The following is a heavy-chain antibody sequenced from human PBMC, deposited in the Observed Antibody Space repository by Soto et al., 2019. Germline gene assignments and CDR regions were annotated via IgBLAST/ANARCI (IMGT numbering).Heavy chain of an antibody. CDR1: GFTFSSYG. CDR2: IWYDGSNK. V-gene: IGHV3-33*01. D-gene: IGHD3-10*01. CDR3: ARGVYYYGSGSPAQNDY. Sequence: PGGSLRLSCAASGFTFSSYGMHWVRQAPGKGLEWVAVIWYDGSNKYYADSVKGRFTISRDNSKNTLYLQMNSLRAEDTAVYYCARGVYYYGSGSPAQNDYWGQGTLVTVSS. J-gene: IGHJ4*02.